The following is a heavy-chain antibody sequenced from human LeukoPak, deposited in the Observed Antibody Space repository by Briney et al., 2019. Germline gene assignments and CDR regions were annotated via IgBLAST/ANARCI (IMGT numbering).Heavy chain of an antibody. Sequence: GGSLRLSCAASRFTFSSYVMKWVRQVPGKGLEWVSSISTSSSYIYYADSVKGRFTISRDNAKNSLYLQMNSLRVEDTALYYCARDTAFNDYVFDYWGQGTLVTVSS. CDR1: RFTFSSYV. V-gene: IGHV3-21*04. CDR3: ARDTAFNDYVFDY. D-gene: IGHD3-16*01. J-gene: IGHJ4*02. CDR2: ISTSSSYI.